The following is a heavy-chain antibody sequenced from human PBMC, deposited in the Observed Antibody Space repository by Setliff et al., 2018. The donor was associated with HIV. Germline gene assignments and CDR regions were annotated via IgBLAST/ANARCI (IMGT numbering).Heavy chain of an antibody. CDR3: ARGRRNEWELLLLAFDM. CDR2: INHSGST. CDR1: AGSFSGYY. Sequence: TETLSLTCAVYAGSFSGYYWSWIRQPSGKGLEWIGEINHSGSTNYNPSLKSRVTISVDTSKNQFSLKLSSVTAADTAVYYCARGRRNEWELLLLAFDMWGQGTMVTVSS. V-gene: IGHV4-34*01. J-gene: IGHJ3*02. D-gene: IGHD1-26*01.